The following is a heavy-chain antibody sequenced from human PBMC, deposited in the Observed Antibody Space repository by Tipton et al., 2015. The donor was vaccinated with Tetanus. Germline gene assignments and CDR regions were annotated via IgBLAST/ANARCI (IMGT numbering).Heavy chain of an antibody. D-gene: IGHD2-2*01. Sequence: TLSLTCTVSGGSVNDGRFYWTWIRQQPGKGLEWIGYIDYRGNTYYNPSLRRRVTFSFDTSENQFSLKLTSVTAADTAVYYCASDPALMGNFDYWGQGTLVTVSS. J-gene: IGHJ4*02. CDR1: GGSVNDGRFY. CDR2: IDYRGNT. V-gene: IGHV4-31*03. CDR3: ASDPALMGNFDY.